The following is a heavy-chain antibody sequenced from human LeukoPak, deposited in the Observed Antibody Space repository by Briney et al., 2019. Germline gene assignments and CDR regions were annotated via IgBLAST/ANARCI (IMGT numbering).Heavy chain of an antibody. J-gene: IGHJ4*02. Sequence: SVKVSCKASGGTFSSYAISWVRQAPGQGLEWMGGIIPIFGTANYAQRFQGRVTITTDESTSAAYMELSSLRSEDTAVYYCAREWEPEVGYFDYWGQGTLVTVSS. CDR2: IIPIFGTA. D-gene: IGHD1-26*01. V-gene: IGHV1-69*05. CDR3: AREWEPEVGYFDY. CDR1: GGTFSSYA.